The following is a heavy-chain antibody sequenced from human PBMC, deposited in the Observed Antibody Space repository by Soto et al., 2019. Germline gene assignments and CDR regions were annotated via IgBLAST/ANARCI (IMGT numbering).Heavy chain of an antibody. CDR1: GYSFTSYW. V-gene: IGHV5-51*01. D-gene: IGHD6-13*01. J-gene: IGHJ6*02. CDR3: ARRGIAAAGTTSYYYYGMDV. CDR2: IYPGDSDT. Sequence: PGESLKISGKGSGYSFTSYWIGWVRQMPGKGLEWMGIIYPGDSDTRYSPSFQGQVTISADKSISTAYLQWSSLKASDTAMYYCARRGIAAAGTTSYYYYGMDVWGQGTTVTVSS.